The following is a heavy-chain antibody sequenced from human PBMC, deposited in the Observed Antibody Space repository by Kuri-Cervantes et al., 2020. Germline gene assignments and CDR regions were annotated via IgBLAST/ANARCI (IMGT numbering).Heavy chain of an antibody. D-gene: IGHD3-10*01. V-gene: IGHV3-30*01. CDR1: GFTFSSYA. CDR2: ISYDGSNK. Sequence: GESLKISCAASGFTFSSYAMHWVRQAPGKGLEWVAVISYDGSNKYYADSVKGRFTISRDNSKNTLYLQMNSLRAEDTALYYCAKDPHAFGSGEGLNWFDPWGQGTLVTVSS. J-gene: IGHJ5*02. CDR3: AKDPHAFGSGEGLNWFDP.